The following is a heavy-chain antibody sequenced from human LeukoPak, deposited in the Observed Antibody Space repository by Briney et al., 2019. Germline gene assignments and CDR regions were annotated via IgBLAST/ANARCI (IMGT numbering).Heavy chain of an antibody. J-gene: IGHJ6*02. CDR3: AKGIAVAEWYYYGMDV. CDR1: GFTFSSYA. D-gene: IGHD6-19*01. CDR2: ISYDGSNK. Sequence: GGSLRLSCAASGFTFSSYAMSWVRQAPGKGLEWVAVISYDGSNKYYTDSVKGRFTISRDNSKNTLYLQMNSLRAEDTAVYYCAKGIAVAEWYYYGMDVWGQGTTVTVSS. V-gene: IGHV3-30*18.